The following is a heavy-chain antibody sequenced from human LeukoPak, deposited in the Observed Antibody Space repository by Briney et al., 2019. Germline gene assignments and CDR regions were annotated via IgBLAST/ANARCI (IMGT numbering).Heavy chain of an antibody. J-gene: IGHJ4*02. D-gene: IGHD3-22*01. CDR2: IYYSGST. Sequence: PSETLSLTCTVSGGSISSSSYYWGWIRQPPGKGLEWIGSIYYSGSTYYNPSLKSRVTISVDTSKNQFSLNLSSVTAADTAVYYCSRQGGYYDSSGSVDYWGPGTLVTVSS. CDR3: SRQGGYYDSSGSVDY. V-gene: IGHV4-39*01. CDR1: GGSISSSSYY.